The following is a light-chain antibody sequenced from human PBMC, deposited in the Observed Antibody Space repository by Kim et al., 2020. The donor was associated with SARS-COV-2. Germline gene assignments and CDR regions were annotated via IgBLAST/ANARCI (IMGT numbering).Light chain of an antibody. V-gene: IGLV3-9*01. CDR1: NIGTEK. Sequence: ARGKTATMTCEGKNIGTEKVHWYQRRAGQAPLLVIFRDSHRPSGISEQFSGSNSGNTASLTISRAQAENEADFYCQVWDSTTASWVFGGGTQLTVL. J-gene: IGLJ3*02. CDR3: QVWDSTTASWV. CDR2: RDS.